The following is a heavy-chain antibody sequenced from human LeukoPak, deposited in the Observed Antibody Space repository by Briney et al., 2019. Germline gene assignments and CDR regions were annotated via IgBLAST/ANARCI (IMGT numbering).Heavy chain of an antibody. Sequence: GGSLRLPCAASGFTFSSSAMTWVRQAPGKGLEWVSLISGSGGNTYYADSVKGLFTISRDNSKNTLYLQMNSLRAEDTAVYYCAKDIQCTYWGQGTLVTVSS. CDR3: AKDIQCTY. J-gene: IGHJ4*02. CDR2: ISGSGGNT. CDR1: GFTFSSSA. D-gene: IGHD2-21*01. V-gene: IGHV3-23*01.